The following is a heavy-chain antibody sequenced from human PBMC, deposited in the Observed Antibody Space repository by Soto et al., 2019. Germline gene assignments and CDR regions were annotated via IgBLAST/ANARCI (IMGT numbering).Heavy chain of an antibody. Sequence: QVQLVESGGGVVQPGRSLRLSCAASGFTFSSYAMHWVRQAPGKGLEWVAVISYDGSNKYYADSVKGRFTISRDNSKNTLYLQRNSLRAEDTAVYYCARDPIAAAGTGYYYYGMDVWGQGTTVTVSS. D-gene: IGHD6-13*01. CDR3: ARDPIAAAGTGYYYYGMDV. J-gene: IGHJ6*02. CDR1: GFTFSSYA. CDR2: ISYDGSNK. V-gene: IGHV3-30-3*01.